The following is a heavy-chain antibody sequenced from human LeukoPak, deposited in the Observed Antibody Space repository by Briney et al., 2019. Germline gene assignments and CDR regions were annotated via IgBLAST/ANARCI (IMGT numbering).Heavy chain of an antibody. CDR3: ARDGRLTIFVRGIITEGSPPKN. V-gene: IGHV1-2*02. CDR1: GYTFTDAY. D-gene: IGHD3-10*01. Sequence: ASVKVSCKASGYTFTDAYMHWVRQAPGQALEWMGWINPKTGGTNYAQRFQGRVTMTRDTSIRTAYMELNSLGSDDTAVYYCARDGRLTIFVRGIITEGSPPKNWGQGTLVTVSS. J-gene: IGHJ4*02. CDR2: INPKTGGT.